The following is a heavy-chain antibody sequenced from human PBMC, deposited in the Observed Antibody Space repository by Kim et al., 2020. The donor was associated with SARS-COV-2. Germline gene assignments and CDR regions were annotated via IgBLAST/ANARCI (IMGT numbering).Heavy chain of an antibody. J-gene: IGHJ4*02. CDR1: GFTFSSYA. V-gene: IGHV3-23*01. Sequence: GGSLRLSCAASGFTFSSYAMSWVRQAPGKGLEWVSFIRGRGDKTYYADSVKGRVTISRDNSKSTLYLQMNSLRAEDTAVYYCAVKGAFGSGYGGQGTLVTVSS. D-gene: IGHD3-3*01. CDR3: AVKGAFGSGY. CDR2: IRGRGDKT.